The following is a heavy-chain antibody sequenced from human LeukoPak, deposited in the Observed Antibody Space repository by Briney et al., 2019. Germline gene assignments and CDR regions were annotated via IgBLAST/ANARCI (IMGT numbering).Heavy chain of an antibody. V-gene: IGHV3-30*04. CDR2: ISYDGSNK. CDR3: ARDQRPVALDY. J-gene: IGHJ4*02. CDR1: GFTFSSYA. Sequence: GGSLRLSCAASGFTFSSYAMHWVRQAPGKGLEGVVVISYDGSNKYYADSVKGRFTISRDNSKNTLYLQMNSLRAEDTAVYYCARDQRPVALDYWGQGTLVTVSS. D-gene: IGHD6-19*01.